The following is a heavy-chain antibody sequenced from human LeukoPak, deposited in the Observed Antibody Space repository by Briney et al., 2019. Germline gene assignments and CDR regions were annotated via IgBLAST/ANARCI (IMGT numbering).Heavy chain of an antibody. CDR2: IYYSGST. D-gene: IGHD1-1*01. CDR1: GGSISSYY. V-gene: IGHV4-59*08. J-gene: IGHJ6*02. CDR3: ARRNDYYYGMDV. Sequence: SETLSPTCTVSGGSISSYYWSWIRQPPGKGLEWIGYIYYSGSTNCNPSLKSRVTISVDTSKNQFSLKLSSVTAADTAVYYCARRNDYYYGMDVWGQGTTVTVSS.